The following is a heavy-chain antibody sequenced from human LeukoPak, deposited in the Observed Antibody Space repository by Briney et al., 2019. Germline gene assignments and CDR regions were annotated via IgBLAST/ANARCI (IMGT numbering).Heavy chain of an antibody. CDR3: ARPNYYDSSGYGVYYFDY. CDR2: IYHSGST. J-gene: IGHJ4*02. Sequence: PSKTLSLTCAVSGYSISSGYYWGWIRQPPGKGLEWIGSIYHSGSTYYNPSLKSRVTISVDTSKNQFSLKLSSVTAADTAVYYCARPNYYDSSGYGVYYFDYWGQGTLVTVSS. V-gene: IGHV4-38-2*01. D-gene: IGHD3-22*01. CDR1: GYSISSGYY.